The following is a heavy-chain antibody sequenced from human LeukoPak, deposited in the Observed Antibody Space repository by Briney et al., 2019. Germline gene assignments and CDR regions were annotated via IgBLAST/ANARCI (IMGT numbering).Heavy chain of an antibody. CDR1: GFTFSNFW. J-gene: IGHJ4*02. V-gene: IGHV3-7*01. CDR2: VKQDGSGK. CDR3: ASSPHCIGH. Sequence: GGSLRLSCTASGFTFSNFWMNWVRQAPGKGLEWVANVKQDGSGKYYVDSVKGRFTISRDNAKNSLYLQMNSLRAEHTAVYYCASSPHCIGHCGQGTLVTVSS. D-gene: IGHD2-15*01.